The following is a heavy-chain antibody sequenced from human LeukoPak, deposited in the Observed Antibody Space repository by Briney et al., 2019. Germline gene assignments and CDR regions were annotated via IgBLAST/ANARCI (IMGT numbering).Heavy chain of an antibody. Sequence: ASVKVSCKTSGYTFTNYYLHWVRQAPGQGPEWMGIIDPGGGTTRYTQKFQDRVTMTKDKSTNTAYMELTGLRSEDTAVYYCAREPGSAKRFDYWGQGALVTVSS. CDR3: AREPGSAKRFDY. J-gene: IGHJ4*02. CDR1: GYTFTNYY. CDR2: IDPGGGTT. V-gene: IGHV1-46*01.